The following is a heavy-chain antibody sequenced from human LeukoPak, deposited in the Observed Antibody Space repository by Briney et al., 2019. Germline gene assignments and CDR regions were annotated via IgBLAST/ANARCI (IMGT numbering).Heavy chain of an antibody. D-gene: IGHD5-24*01. V-gene: IGHV4-59*01. CDR3: ARESSDGYFDD. CDR1: GGSISNYY. Sequence: SETLSLTCTISGGSISNYYWSWIRQPPGKGLEWIGYLYYTGSTNYNPSLKTRVTISEDTSKNQFSLNLSSVTAADTAVYYCARESSDGYFDDWGQGTLVTVSS. CDR2: LYYTGST. J-gene: IGHJ4*02.